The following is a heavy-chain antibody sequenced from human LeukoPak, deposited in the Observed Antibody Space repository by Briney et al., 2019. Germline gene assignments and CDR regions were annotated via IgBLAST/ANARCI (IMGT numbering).Heavy chain of an antibody. CDR2: INHSGST. D-gene: IGHD3-16*01. V-gene: IGHV4-34*01. J-gene: IGHJ4*02. CDR3: ARHAVWGSFIDY. Sequence: GSLRLSCAASGFTVSSNYMSWVRQAPGKGLEWIGEINHSGSTNYNPSLKSRVTISVDTSKNQFSLKLSSVTAADTAVYYCARHAVWGSFIDYWGQGTLVTVSS. CDR1: GFTVSSNY.